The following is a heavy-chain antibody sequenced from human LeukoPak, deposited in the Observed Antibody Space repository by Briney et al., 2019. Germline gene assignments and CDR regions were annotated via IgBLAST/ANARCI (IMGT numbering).Heavy chain of an antibody. Sequence: GRSLRLSCAASGFTFDVYAMHWVRQAPGKGLEWVSGISWNSGSIGYADSVKGRFTISRDNPKNSLYLQMNSLRAEDMALYYCAKDTLVGATTGAFDIWGQGTMVTVSS. CDR2: ISWNSGSI. V-gene: IGHV3-9*03. CDR1: GFTFDVYA. J-gene: IGHJ3*02. CDR3: AKDTLVGATTGAFDI. D-gene: IGHD1-26*01.